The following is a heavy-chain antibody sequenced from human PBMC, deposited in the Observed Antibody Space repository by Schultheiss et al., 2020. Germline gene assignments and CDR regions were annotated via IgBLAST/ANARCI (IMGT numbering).Heavy chain of an antibody. Sequence: SETLSLTCAVSGGSISSSNWWSWVRQPPGKGLEWIGEINHSGSTNYNPSLKSRVTISVDTSKNQFSLKLSSVTAADTAVYYCARGFGDYVSNYLFDYWGQGTLVTVSS. V-gene: IGHV4-4*02. CDR3: ARGFGDYVSNYLFDY. CDR2: INHSGST. D-gene: IGHD4-17*01. J-gene: IGHJ4*02. CDR1: GGSISSSNW.